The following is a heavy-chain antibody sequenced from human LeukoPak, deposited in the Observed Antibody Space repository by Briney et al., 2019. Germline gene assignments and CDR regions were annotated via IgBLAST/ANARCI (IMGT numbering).Heavy chain of an antibody. CDR2: IYYSGST. CDR3: ARAQRVYYGSGSNYYFDY. D-gene: IGHD3-10*01. CDR1: GGSISSSSYY. Sequence: SETLSLTCTVSGGSISSSSYYWGWIRQPPGKGLEWIGSIYYSGSTYYNPSLKSRVTISVDTSKNQFSLKLSSVTAADTAVYYCARAQRVYYGSGSNYYFDYWGQGTLVTVSS. V-gene: IGHV4-39*01. J-gene: IGHJ4*02.